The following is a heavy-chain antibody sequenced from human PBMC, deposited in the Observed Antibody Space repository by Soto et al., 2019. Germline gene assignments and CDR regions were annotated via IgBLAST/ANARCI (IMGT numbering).Heavy chain of an antibody. J-gene: IGHJ3*02. CDR3: AREGYYDSSGYHDAFDI. V-gene: IGHV3-74*01. CDR1: GFTFSSYW. Sequence: GGSLRLSCAASGFTFSSYWMHWVRQAPGKGLVWVSRINSDGSSTSYADSVKGRFTISRDNAKNTLYLQMNSLRAEDTAVYYCAREGYYDSSGYHDAFDIWGQGTMVTVSS. CDR2: INSDGSST. D-gene: IGHD3-22*01.